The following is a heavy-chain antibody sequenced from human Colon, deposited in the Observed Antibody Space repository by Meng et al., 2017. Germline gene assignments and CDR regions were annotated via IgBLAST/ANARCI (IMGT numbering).Heavy chain of an antibody. CDR2: IFYTRTA. V-gene: IGHV4-31*02. CDR3: ARADCTAGIYYQFDD. D-gene: IGHD2-8*02. Sequence: VRVRGVGPGSGKPVQTPAPTWNVSGHSFRTTCNYWNWHRQRQGNGLGLNGKIFYTRTARYNPSLKTRAAMLVESSENQICLKLISVTGAETAVYDVARADCTAGIYYQFDDLCQGTLVTVSS. J-gene: IGHJ4*02. CDR1: GHSFRTTCNY.